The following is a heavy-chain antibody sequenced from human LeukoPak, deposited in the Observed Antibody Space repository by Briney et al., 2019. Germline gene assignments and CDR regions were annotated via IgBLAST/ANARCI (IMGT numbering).Heavy chain of an antibody. CDR1: GFPFSDYG. Sequence: KTGGSLRLSCAASGFPFSDYGMYWVRQAPGKGLEWVSSISSSSSYIYYADSVKGRFTISRDNAKNSLYLQMNSLRAEDTAVYYCARDPGTNDYGGDFDYWGQGTLVTVSS. J-gene: IGHJ4*02. D-gene: IGHD4-23*01. CDR2: ISSSSSYI. CDR3: ARDPGTNDYGGDFDY. V-gene: IGHV3-21*04.